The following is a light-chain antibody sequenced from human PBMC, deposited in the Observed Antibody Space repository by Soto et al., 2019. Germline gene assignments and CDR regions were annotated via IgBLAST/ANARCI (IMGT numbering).Light chain of an antibody. J-gene: IGLJ2*01. V-gene: IGLV2-14*01. CDR3: GSYTSSSTYGV. CDR2: DVS. Sequence: QSALTQPASVSGSPGQSITISCTGTSSDVGGYNYVSWYQQHPGKAPKLMIYDVSNRPSGVSNRFSGSKSGNTASLTISGLRAEDGADYYCGSYTSSSTYGVFGGGPQLPAL. CDR1: SSDVGGYNY.